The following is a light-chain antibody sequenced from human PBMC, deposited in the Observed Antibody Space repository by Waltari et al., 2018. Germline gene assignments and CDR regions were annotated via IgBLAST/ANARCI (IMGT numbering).Light chain of an antibody. CDR1: QSISSY. J-gene: IGKJ4*01. V-gene: IGKV1-39*01. CDR3: QQSYSTPLT. CDR2: AAS. Sequence: DLQITQSPSSLSASVGDRVTITCRASQSISSYLNWYQQKPGKAPKLLIYAASSLQRGFPSRFSGSGSGTDFTLTISSLQPEDFATYYCQQSYSTPLTFGGGTKVEIK.